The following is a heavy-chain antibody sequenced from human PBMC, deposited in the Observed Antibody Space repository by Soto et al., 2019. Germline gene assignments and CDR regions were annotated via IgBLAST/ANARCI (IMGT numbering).Heavy chain of an antibody. Sequence: SVKVSCKASGGTFSSYAISWVRQAPGQGLEWMGGIIPIFGTADYAQKFQGRVTITADESTSTAYMELSSLRSEDTAVYYCARWNCSGGSCYSGYYGMDVWGQGTTVTVSS. V-gene: IGHV1-69*13. D-gene: IGHD2-15*01. CDR3: ARWNCSGGSCYSGYYGMDV. CDR1: GGTFSSYA. J-gene: IGHJ6*02. CDR2: IIPIFGTA.